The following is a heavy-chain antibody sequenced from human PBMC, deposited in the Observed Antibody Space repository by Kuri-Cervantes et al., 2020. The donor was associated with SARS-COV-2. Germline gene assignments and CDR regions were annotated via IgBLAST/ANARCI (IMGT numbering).Heavy chain of an antibody. J-gene: IGHJ3*02. D-gene: IGHD2-2*01. CDR1: GGSISSNY. V-gene: IGHV4-59*01. CDR2: IYYSGST. CDR3: ARTHYATLLDI. Sequence: ESLKISCTVSGGSISSNYWSWIRQPPGKGLEWIGYIYYSGSTNYNPSLKSRVTISVDTSKNQFSLKLSSVTAADTAVYYCARTHYATLLDIWGQGTMVTVSS.